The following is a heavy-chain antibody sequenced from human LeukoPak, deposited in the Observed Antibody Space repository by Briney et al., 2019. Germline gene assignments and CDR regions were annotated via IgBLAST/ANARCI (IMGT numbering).Heavy chain of an antibody. CDR3: ARGGYTLYWYFDL. Sequence: GGSLRLSCAASGFTFSSYSMNSVRQAPGKGLEWVSSISSSSSYIYYADSVKGRFTISRDNAKNSLYLQMNSLRAEDTAVYCCARGGYTLYWYFDLWGRGTLVTVSS. D-gene: IGHD6-13*01. V-gene: IGHV3-21*01. CDR2: ISSSSSYI. J-gene: IGHJ2*01. CDR1: GFTFSSYS.